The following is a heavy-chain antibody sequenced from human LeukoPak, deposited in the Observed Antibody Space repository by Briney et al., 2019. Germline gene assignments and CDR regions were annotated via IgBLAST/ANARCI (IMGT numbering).Heavy chain of an antibody. Sequence: PSETLSLTCAVYGWSFSGYYWSWIRQPPGKGLEWIGEINHSGSTNYNPSLKSRVTISVDTSKNQFSLKLSSVTAADTAVYYCAGQIHYDFWSGNHDYWGQGTLVTVSS. V-gene: IGHV4-34*01. J-gene: IGHJ4*02. D-gene: IGHD3-3*01. CDR1: GWSFSGYY. CDR3: AGQIHYDFWSGNHDY. CDR2: INHSGST.